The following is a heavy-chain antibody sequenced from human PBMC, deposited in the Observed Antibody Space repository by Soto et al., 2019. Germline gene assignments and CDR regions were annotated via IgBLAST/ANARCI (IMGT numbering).Heavy chain of an antibody. J-gene: IGHJ4*02. V-gene: IGHV5-10-1*01. CDR1: GYSFTNYW. D-gene: IGHD3-10*01. CDR3: ARLSYYGSGNSPIGY. Sequence: EVQLVQSGAEVKKPGESLRISCKGSGYSFTNYWISWVRQMPGKGLEWMGRIDPSDSYTNYSPSFQGHVTITADKSIRTAYLQWSSLKASDTAMYYCARLSYYGSGNSPIGYWGQGTLVTVSS. CDR2: IDPSDSYT.